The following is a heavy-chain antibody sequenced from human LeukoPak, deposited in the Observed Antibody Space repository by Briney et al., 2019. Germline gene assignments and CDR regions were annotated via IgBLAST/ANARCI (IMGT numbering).Heavy chain of an antibody. CDR3: AKAGDSYGYEGFDY. J-gene: IGHJ4*02. CDR2: ISYDRSNK. Sequence: PGRSLRLSCAASGFTFSSYGMHWVRQAPGKGLEWVAVISYDRSNKYYADSVKGRFTISRDNSKNTLYLQTNSLRAEDTAVYYCAKAGDSYGYEGFDYWGQGTLVTVSS. D-gene: IGHD5-18*01. V-gene: IGHV3-30*18. CDR1: GFTFSSYG.